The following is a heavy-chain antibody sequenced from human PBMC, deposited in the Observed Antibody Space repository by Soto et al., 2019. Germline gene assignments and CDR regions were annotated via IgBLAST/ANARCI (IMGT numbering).Heavy chain of an antibody. CDR3: AKDILIAVAGTLPGY. CDR1: GFTFDDYT. J-gene: IGHJ4*02. Sequence: PGGSLRLSCAASGFTFDDYTMHWVRQAPGKGLEWVSLISWDGGSTYYADSVKGRFTISRDNSKNSLYLQMNSLRTEDTALYYCAKDILIAVAGTLPGYWGQGTLVTVSS. CDR2: ISWDGGST. V-gene: IGHV3-43*01. D-gene: IGHD6-19*01.